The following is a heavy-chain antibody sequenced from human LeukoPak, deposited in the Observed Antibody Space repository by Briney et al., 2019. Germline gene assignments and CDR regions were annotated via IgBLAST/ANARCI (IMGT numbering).Heavy chain of an antibody. CDR2: MNSGGSAT. CDR3: GRHQGYRIDY. V-gene: IGHV3-74*01. CDR1: GFXFSNAW. Sequence: GGSLRLSCAASGFXFSNAWMHWVRQAPGKGLEWVSLMNSGGSATGYADSVKGRFTISRDNAKNTLYLQMNSLRAEDTAVYFCGRHQGYRIDYWGQGTLVTVSS. J-gene: IGHJ4*02. D-gene: IGHD3-16*02.